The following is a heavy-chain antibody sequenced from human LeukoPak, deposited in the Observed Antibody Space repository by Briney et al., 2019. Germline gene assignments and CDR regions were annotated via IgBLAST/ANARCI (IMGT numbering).Heavy chain of an antibody. D-gene: IGHD3-10*01. CDR3: ARGGRHTGSFGY. V-gene: IGHV4-34*01. J-gene: IGHJ4*02. CDR2: INHSGST. Sequence: SETLSLTRAVYGGSFSGYYWSWIRQPPGTGLECIGEINHSGSTNYNPSLKSRVTISLDTSKHQFSLKLSSVTAADTAVYYCARGGRHTGSFGYWGQGTLVTVSS. CDR1: GGSFSGYY.